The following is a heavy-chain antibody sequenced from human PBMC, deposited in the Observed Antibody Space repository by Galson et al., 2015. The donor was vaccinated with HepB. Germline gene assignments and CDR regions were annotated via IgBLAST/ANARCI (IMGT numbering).Heavy chain of an antibody. Sequence: PALVKPTQTLTLTCTFSGFSLSTSGMCVSWIRQPPGKALEWLARIDWDDDKYYSTSLKTRLTISKDTSKNQVVLTMTNMDPVDTATYYCARRYVDTAMADYYGMDVWGQGTTVTVSS. CDR1: GFSLSTSGMC. CDR3: ARRYVDTAMADYYGMDV. D-gene: IGHD5-18*01. V-gene: IGHV2-70*11. J-gene: IGHJ6*02. CDR2: IDWDDDK.